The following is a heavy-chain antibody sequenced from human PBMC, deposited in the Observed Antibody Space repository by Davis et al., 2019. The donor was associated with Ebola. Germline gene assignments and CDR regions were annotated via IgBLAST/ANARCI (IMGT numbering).Heavy chain of an antibody. CDR3: TTVGAENDY. D-gene: IGHD1-26*01. J-gene: IGHJ4*02. CDR1: GFIFRNAW. V-gene: IGHV3-15*07. CDR2: IKSKTDGGTT. Sequence: GGSLRPSCAASGFIFRNAWMNWVRQAPGKGLEWVGLIKSKTDGGTTDYAAPVKGRFTISRDDSKNTLYLQMNSLKTEDTAVYYCTTVGAENDYWGQGTLVTVSS.